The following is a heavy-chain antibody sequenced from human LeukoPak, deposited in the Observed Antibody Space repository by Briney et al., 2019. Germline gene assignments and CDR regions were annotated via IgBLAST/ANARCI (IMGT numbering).Heavy chain of an antibody. CDR3: AGDRATSYFDY. J-gene: IGHJ4*02. Sequence: GGSLRLSCAASGFTFKSHGMHWVRQAPGKGLEWVAFIWYDGSNKYYTDSVKGRFTISRDNSKNTLYLQMNSLRAEDTAVYYCAGDRATSYFDYWGQGALVTISS. CDR2: IWYDGSNK. CDR1: GFTFKSHG. V-gene: IGHV3-33*01. D-gene: IGHD1-26*01.